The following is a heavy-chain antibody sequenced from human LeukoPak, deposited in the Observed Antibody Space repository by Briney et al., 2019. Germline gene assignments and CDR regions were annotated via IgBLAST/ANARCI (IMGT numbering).Heavy chain of an antibody. CDR1: GGSISSGSYY. V-gene: IGHV4-61*02. CDR3: ARERMFGKHYGMDV. Sequence: SQTLSLTCTVSGGSISSGSYYWSWIRQPAGKELEWIGRIYTSGSTNYNPSLKSRVTISVDTSKNQFSLKLSSVTAADTAVYYCARERMFGKHYGMDVWGQGTTVTVSS. J-gene: IGHJ6*02. D-gene: IGHD3-10*02. CDR2: IYTSGST.